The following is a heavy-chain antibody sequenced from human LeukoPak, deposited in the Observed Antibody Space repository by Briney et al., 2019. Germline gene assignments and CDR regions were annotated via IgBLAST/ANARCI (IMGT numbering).Heavy chain of an antibody. D-gene: IGHD4-11*01. J-gene: IGHJ6*03. Sequence: SSETLSLTCTVSGGSINSGGYYWGWIRQPPGKGLEWIGSIYYSGSTYYNPSLKSRVTISVDTSKNQFSLKLSSVTAADTAVYYCANSNYYYMDVWGKGTTVTVSS. V-gene: IGHV4-39*01. CDR3: ANSNYYYMDV. CDR2: IYYSGST. CDR1: GGSINSGGYY.